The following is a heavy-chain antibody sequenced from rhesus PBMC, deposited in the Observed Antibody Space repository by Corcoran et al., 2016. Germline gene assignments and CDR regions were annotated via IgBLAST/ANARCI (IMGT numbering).Heavy chain of an antibody. CDR1: GGSISSNY. CDR3: ARDTVTTLLYWYFDL. D-gene: IGHD4-23*01. CDR2: ITGSGGST. V-gene: IGHV4-173*01. J-gene: IGHJ2*01. Sequence: QLQLQESGPGLVKPSETLSLTCAVSGGSISSNYWSWIRQPPGKGLEWIGRITGSGGSTDYNPSLKCRVTISADTSKNPFSRKLSAVTAADTAVYYCARDTVTTLLYWYFDLWGPGTPITISS.